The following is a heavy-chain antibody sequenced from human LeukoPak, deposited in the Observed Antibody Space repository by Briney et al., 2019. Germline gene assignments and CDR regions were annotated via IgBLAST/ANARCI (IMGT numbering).Heavy chain of an antibody. CDR2: IKQDGSEK. CDR1: GFTFSSYW. V-gene: IGHV3-7*01. J-gene: IGHJ1*01. Sequence: PGGSLRLSCAASGFTFSSYWMSWVRQAPGKGLEWVANIKQDGSEKYYVDSVKGRFTISRDNAKNSLYLQMNSLRAEDTAVYYCARWASAVPSDGYFQHWGQGTLVTVSS. CDR3: ARWASAVPSDGYFQH. D-gene: IGHD6-19*01.